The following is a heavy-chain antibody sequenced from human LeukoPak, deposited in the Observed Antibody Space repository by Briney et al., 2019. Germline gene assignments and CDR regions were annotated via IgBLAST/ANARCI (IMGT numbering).Heavy chain of an antibody. J-gene: IGHJ5*02. Sequence: SETLSLTCAVSGYSISSGYYWGRIRQPPGKGLEWIGSIYHSGSTYYNPSLRSRVTISVDTSKNQFSLKLSSVTAADTAVYYCARSAYYYDSSGYRYNWFDPWGQGTLVTVSS. CDR1: GYSISSGYY. CDR2: IYHSGST. D-gene: IGHD3-22*01. V-gene: IGHV4-38-2*01. CDR3: ARSAYYYDSSGYRYNWFDP.